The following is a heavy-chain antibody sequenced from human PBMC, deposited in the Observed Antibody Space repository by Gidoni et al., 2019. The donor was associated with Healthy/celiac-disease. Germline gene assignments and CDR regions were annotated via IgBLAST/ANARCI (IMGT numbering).Heavy chain of an antibody. V-gene: IGHV3-11*06. CDR3: ARDKSIAARNSFDY. CDR1: GFTFSAYY. D-gene: IGHD6-6*01. Sequence: QVQLVESGGGLVKPGGSLRRSCAASGFTFSAYYMSWIRQAPGKGRGWVSYSGSSSSYTNYADSVKGLFTISRDNAKNSLYLQMNSLRAEDTAVYYCARDKSIAARNSFDYWGQGTLVTVSS. J-gene: IGHJ4*02. CDR2: SGSSSSYT.